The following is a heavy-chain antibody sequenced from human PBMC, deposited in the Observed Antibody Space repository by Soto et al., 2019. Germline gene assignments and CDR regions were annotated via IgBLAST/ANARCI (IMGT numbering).Heavy chain of an antibody. CDR1: GFTFSRYA. CDR2: ISGSGGST. V-gene: IGHV3-23*01. J-gene: IGHJ4*02. CDR3: AKGQRDTAMAPVAY. Sequence: GGSLRLSCAASGFTFSRYAMSWVRQAPGKGLEWVSAISGSGGSTYYADSVKGRFTISRDNSKNTLYLQMNSLRAEDTAVYYCAKGQRDTAMAPVAYWGQGTLVTVSS. D-gene: IGHD5-18*01.